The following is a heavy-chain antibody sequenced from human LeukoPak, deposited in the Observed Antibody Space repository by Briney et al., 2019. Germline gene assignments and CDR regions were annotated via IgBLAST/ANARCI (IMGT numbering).Heavy chain of an antibody. V-gene: IGHV4-61*02. CDR2: IYTSGST. D-gene: IGHD6-19*01. Sequence: SETLSPTCTVSGGSISSGNYYWNWIRQPAGKGLEWIGRIYTSGSTNYNPSLKNRVTISVDTSKNQFSLKLSSVTAADAAVYYCAREGQWLYYWGQGTLVTVSS. CDR3: AREGQWLYY. CDR1: GGSISSGNYY. J-gene: IGHJ4*02.